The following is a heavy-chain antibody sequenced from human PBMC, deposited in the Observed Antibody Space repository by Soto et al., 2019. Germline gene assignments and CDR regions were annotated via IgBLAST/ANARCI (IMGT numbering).Heavy chain of an antibody. V-gene: IGHV1-46*01. D-gene: IGHD3-10*01. Sequence: GASVKVSCKASGYTFSSYYMHWVRQAPGQGLEWMGVINPSGDCTTYAQKFQGRVTMTKDASTSTLYLELSSLRSEDTAVYFCARDWEFGFWGQGTLVTVSS. CDR3: ARDWEFGF. J-gene: IGHJ4*02. CDR1: GYTFSSYY. CDR2: INPSGDCT.